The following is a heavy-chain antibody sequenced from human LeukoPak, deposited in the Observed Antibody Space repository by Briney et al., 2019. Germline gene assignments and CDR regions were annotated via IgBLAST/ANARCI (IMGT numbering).Heavy chain of an antibody. J-gene: IGHJ5*02. CDR3: AKDLNPSGYSSSWYLNWFDP. Sequence: GGSLRLPCAASGFTISSYAMRWVRQARGKGLEWVSAISGRGGSTYYADSVKGRFTISRDNSKNTLYLQMNSLRAEDTAVYYCAKDLNPSGYSSSWYLNWFDPWGQGTLVTVSS. D-gene: IGHD6-13*01. CDR2: ISGRGGST. V-gene: IGHV3-23*01. CDR1: GFTISSYA.